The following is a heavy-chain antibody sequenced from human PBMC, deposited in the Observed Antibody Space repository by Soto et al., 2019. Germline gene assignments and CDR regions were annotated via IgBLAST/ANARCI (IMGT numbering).Heavy chain of an antibody. D-gene: IGHD2-15*01. Sequence: QVQLVESGAEVKKPGASVKVSCKASGYTFSSYGISWVRQAPGHGLEWMGWISAYNGNTNYAQKFQGRVTVTTDTSTTTAYMEVRRLRSDDTAVYYCARDYSGVVEGVTVGWFDPWGQGTLVTVSS. V-gene: IGHV1-18*01. CDR2: ISAYNGNT. CDR1: GYTFSSYG. J-gene: IGHJ5*02. CDR3: ARDYSGVVEGVTVGWFDP.